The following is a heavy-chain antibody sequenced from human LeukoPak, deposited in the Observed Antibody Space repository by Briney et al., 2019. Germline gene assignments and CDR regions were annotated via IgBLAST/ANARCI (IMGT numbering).Heavy chain of an antibody. V-gene: IGHV3-49*03. D-gene: IGHD2-2*01. CDR2: IRSKPYGGTT. Sequence: GGSLRLSCTASGFIFGDYAMSWFRQAPGKGLEWVSFIRSKPYGGTTEYAASVKGRFTISRDNSKNTLYLQMNSLRAEDTAVYYCAKSSLSHASSRALIWGQGTMVTVSS. J-gene: IGHJ3*02. CDR1: GFIFGDYA. CDR3: AKSSLSHASSRALI.